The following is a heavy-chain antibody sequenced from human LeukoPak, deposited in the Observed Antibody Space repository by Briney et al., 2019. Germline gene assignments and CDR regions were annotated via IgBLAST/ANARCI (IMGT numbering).Heavy chain of an antibody. J-gene: IGHJ4*02. CDR3: ARHWGGVPAALDY. CDR2: IYYSGST. Sequence: SETLSLTCTVSGGSISSSSYYWGWIRQPPGKGLEWIESIYYSGSTYYNPSLKSRVTISVDTSKNQFSLKLSSVTAADTAVYYCARHWGGVPAALDYWGQGTLVTVSS. V-gene: IGHV4-39*01. D-gene: IGHD2-2*01. CDR1: GGSISSSSYY.